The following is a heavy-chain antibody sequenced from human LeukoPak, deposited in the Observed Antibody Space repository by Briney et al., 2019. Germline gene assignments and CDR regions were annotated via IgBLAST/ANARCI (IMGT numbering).Heavy chain of an antibody. CDR1: GFTFSSHG. J-gene: IGHJ4*02. Sequence: PGRSLRLSCAASGFTFSSHGMHWVRQSPGKGVEWVAVIWYDGSNKYYADSVRGRFTISRDNSKSTVYLQMDSLRAEDTAVYYCVRWGTGKILDYWGQGTLVTVSS. V-gene: IGHV3-33*01. CDR3: VRWGTGKILDY. CDR2: IWYDGSNK. D-gene: IGHD3-16*01.